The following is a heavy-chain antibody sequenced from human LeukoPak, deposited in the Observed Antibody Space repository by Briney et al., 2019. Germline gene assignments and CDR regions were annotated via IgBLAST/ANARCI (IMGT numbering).Heavy chain of an antibody. CDR1: GFTFSSYE. CDR2: ISSSGSTI. Sequence: GGSLRLSCAASGFTFSSYEMNWVRQAPGEGLEWVSDISSSGSTIYYADSVKGRFTISRDNAKNSLYLQMNSLRAEDTAVYYCARVGGSSREMGWGQGTLVTVSS. D-gene: IGHD6-13*01. J-gene: IGHJ4*02. CDR3: ARVGGSSREMG. V-gene: IGHV3-48*03.